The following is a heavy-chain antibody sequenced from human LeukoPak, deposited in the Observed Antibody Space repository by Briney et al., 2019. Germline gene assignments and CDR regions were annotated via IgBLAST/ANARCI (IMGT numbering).Heavy chain of an antibody. CDR1: GGSISNYY. J-gene: IGHJ4*02. CDR2: IYYSGST. D-gene: IGHD1-26*01. V-gene: IGHV4-59*08. Sequence: SETLSLTCTVSGGSISNYYWSWIRQPSGKGLVWIGYIYYSGSTNSNPSLKSRVTISVDTSMNQFSLKLSSVTAADTAVYYCARPYSGSFPFDYWGQGTLVTVSS. CDR3: ARPYSGSFPFDY.